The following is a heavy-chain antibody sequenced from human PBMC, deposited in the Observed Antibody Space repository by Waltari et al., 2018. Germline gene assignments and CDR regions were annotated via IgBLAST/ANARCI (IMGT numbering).Heavy chain of an antibody. V-gene: IGHV4-4*02. Sequence: WWSWVRQSPDKGLEWIGQVHRNGRTNYNPSLASRAIVSLDSSMNQLSLRILSATAADTAVYYCARDLGRGLFLDSWGQGTLVTVSP. CDR2: VHRNGRT. CDR1: W. J-gene: IGHJ4*02. CDR3: ARDLGRGLFLDS. D-gene: IGHD2-15*01.